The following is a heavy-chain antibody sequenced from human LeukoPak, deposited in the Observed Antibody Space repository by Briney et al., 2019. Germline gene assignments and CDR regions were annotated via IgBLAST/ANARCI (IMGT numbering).Heavy chain of an antibody. CDR2: IRYDGSNK. J-gene: IGHJ4*02. V-gene: IGHV3-30*02. CDR3: ALSYCGGDCYPSGY. D-gene: IGHD2-21*01. Sequence: GGSLRLSCAASGFTFSSYGMHWVRQAPGKGQEWVAFIRYDGSNKYYADSVKGRFTISRDNSKNTLYLQMNSLRAKDTAVYYCALSYCGGDCYPSGYWGQGTLVTVSS. CDR1: GFTFSSYG.